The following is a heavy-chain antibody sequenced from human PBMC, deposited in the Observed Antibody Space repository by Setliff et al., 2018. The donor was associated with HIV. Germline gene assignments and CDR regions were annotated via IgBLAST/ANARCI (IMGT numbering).Heavy chain of an antibody. V-gene: IGHV4-31*03. CDR1: GDSVTSGGYY. Sequence: PSETLSLTCTVSGDSVTSGGYYWSWIRQHPGKGLEWIGSIFFSGSNYYNPTHKSRLDVLTDTSENQFSLNLKSVTAADTALYYCARGGGVRDSFDIWGQGTLVTVS. CDR3: ARGGGVRDSFDI. CDR2: IFFSGSN. J-gene: IGHJ3*02. D-gene: IGHD3-16*01.